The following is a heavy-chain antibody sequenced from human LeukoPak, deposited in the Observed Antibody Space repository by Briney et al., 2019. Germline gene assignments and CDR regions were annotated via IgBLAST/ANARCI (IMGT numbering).Heavy chain of an antibody. D-gene: IGHD3-10*01. V-gene: IGHV4-59*12. CDR3: ARVFGKNSWSNCFDP. CDR1: GGSISSYY. CDR2: IYYSGST. Sequence: SETLSLTCTVAGGSISSYYWSWIRQPPGKGLEWIGYIYYSGSTNYNPSLKSRVTISVDTSKNQFSLNLTSVTAADTAVYYCARVFGKNSWSNCFDPWGQGTLVTVSS. J-gene: IGHJ5*02.